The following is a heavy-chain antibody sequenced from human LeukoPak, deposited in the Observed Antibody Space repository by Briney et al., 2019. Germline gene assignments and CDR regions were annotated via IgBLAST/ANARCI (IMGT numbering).Heavy chain of an antibody. CDR3: ARGVNLWSHAFDI. V-gene: IGHV4-34*01. J-gene: IGHJ3*02. CDR1: GGSFSGYY. D-gene: IGHD2-21*01. Sequence: SETLSLTCAVYGGSFSGYYWSWIRQPPGKGLEWIGEINHSGSTNYNPSLKSRGTISVDTSKNQFSLKLSSVTAADTAVYYCARGVNLWSHAFDIWGKGTMVTVSS. CDR2: INHSGST.